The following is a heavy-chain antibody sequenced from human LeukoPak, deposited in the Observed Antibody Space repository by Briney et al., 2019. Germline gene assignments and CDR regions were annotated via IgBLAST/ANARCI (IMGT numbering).Heavy chain of an antibody. Sequence: SETLSLTCAVYGGSFSGYYWSRIRQPPGKGLEWIGEINHSGSTNYNPSLKSRVTISVDTSKNQFSLKLSSVTAADTAVYYCARGRPLEYSSCLYYYYGMDVWGQGTTVTVSS. J-gene: IGHJ6*02. CDR1: GGSFSGYY. CDR3: ARGRPLEYSSCLYYYYGMDV. V-gene: IGHV4-34*01. CDR2: INHSGST. D-gene: IGHD6-6*01.